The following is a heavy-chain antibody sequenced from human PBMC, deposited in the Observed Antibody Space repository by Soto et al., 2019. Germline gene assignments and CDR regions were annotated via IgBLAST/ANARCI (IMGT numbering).Heavy chain of an antibody. Sequence: QVQLVESGGGVVQPGRSLRLSCAASGFTFSSYGMHWVRLAPGKGLEWVAVISYDGSNKYYADSVKGRFTISRDNSKNTLYLQMNSLRAEDTAVYYCAKDRGDYVHYYGMDVWGQGTTVTVSS. J-gene: IGHJ6*02. CDR3: AKDRGDYVHYYGMDV. V-gene: IGHV3-30*18. D-gene: IGHD4-17*01. CDR1: GFTFSSYG. CDR2: ISYDGSNK.